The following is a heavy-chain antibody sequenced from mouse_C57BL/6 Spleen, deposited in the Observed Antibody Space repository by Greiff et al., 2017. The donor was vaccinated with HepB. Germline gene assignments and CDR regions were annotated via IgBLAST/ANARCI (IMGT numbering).Heavy chain of an antibody. CDR1: GYTFTDYN. D-gene: IGHD2-3*01. V-gene: IGHV1-22*01. Sequence: EVQLQQSGPELVKPGASVKMSCKASGYTFTDYNMHWVKQSHGKSLEWIGYINPNNGGTSYNQKFKGKATLTVNKSSSTAYMELRNLTSEDSAVYYCARGLYYGYFHWGQGTTLTVSS. CDR2: INPNNGGT. J-gene: IGHJ2*01. CDR3: ARGLYYGYFH.